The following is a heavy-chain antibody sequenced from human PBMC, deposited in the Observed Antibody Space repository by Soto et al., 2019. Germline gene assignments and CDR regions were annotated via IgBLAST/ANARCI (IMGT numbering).Heavy chain of an antibody. CDR2: IYPGDSDT. J-gene: IGHJ3*02. D-gene: IGHD2-15*01. CDR1: GDSFTSYW. CDR3: ARPLSPGGGYDAFDI. Sequence: PGESLKISCKGSGDSFTSYWIGWVRQMPGKGLECMGIIYPGDSDTRYSPSFQGQVTISADKSISTAYLQWSSLKASDTAMYYCARPLSPGGGYDAFDIWGQGTMVTVSS. V-gene: IGHV5-51*01.